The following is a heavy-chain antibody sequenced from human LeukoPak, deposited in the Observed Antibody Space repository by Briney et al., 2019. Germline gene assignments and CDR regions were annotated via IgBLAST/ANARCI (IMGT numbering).Heavy chain of an antibody. Sequence: ASVKVSCKASGYTFPSYGIRWVRQAPGQGLEWMGWISTYNGNKNYAQKLQGRITKTRDMSTRTVHREVNSLSCWDHAVYDCARDAVEMATIGYDDAFDIWVQGTMVSVCS. CDR3: ARDAVEMATIGYDDAFDI. CDR2: ISTYNGNK. D-gene: IGHD5-24*01. V-gene: IGHV1-18*01. J-gene: IGHJ3*02. CDR1: GYTFPSYG.